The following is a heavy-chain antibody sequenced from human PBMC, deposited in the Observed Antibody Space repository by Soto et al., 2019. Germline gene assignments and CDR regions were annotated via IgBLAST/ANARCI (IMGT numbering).Heavy chain of an antibody. CDR1: GYTFSNYD. J-gene: IGHJ5*01. V-gene: IGHV1-8*01. CDR3: ARRNVGESCYDWEFDS. Sequence: QVQLVPSGAEVKNTGASVKVSCKASGYTFSNYDINWVRQATGQGLEWMGWMNPYSGDTVYAKKFQGRVTITRSTSISTAYLEVSSLTSEDTALHYCARRNVGESCYDWEFDSWGQGTLVSVSS. CDR2: MNPYSGDT. D-gene: IGHD5-12*01.